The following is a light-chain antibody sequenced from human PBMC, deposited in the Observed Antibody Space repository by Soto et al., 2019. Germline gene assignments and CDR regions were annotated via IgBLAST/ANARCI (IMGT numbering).Light chain of an antibody. V-gene: IGLV2-8*01. CDR2: QVS. CDR3: SSYTSSSTPLYV. J-gene: IGLJ1*01. CDR1: SSDVGASEY. Sequence: QSVLTQPPSASGSPGQSVTISCTGTSSDVGASEYVSWYQQHPGKAPKLMIYQVSKRPSGVPDRFSDSRSGNTASLTVSGLQAEDEADYYCSSYTSSSTPLYVFGTGTKVTVL.